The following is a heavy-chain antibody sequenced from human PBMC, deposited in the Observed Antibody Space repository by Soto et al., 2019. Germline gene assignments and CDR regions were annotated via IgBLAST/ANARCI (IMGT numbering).Heavy chain of an antibody. D-gene: IGHD3-22*01. V-gene: IGHV3-23*01. J-gene: IGHJ4*02. Sequence: LRLSCAASGFTFSSYAMSWVRQAPGKGLEWVSAISGSGGSTYYADSVKGRFTISRDNSKNTLYLQMNSLRAEDTAVYYCAKNDPDERSSGLFDYWGQGTLVTSPQ. CDR2: ISGSGGST. CDR3: AKNDPDERSSGLFDY. CDR1: GFTFSSYA.